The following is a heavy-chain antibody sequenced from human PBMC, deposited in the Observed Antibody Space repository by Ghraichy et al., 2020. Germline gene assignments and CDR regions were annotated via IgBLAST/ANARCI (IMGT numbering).Heavy chain of an antibody. D-gene: IGHD3-10*01. CDR3: ARNVDSRGPFGI. V-gene: IGHV4-39*01. CDR2: IYYSGST. Sequence: SETLSLTCTVSGGSISSSSYYWGWIRQPPGKGLEWIGSIYYSGSTYYNPSLKSRVTISVDTSKNQFSLKLSSVTAADTAVYYCARNVDSRGPFGIWGQGTMVTVSS. J-gene: IGHJ3*02. CDR1: GGSISSSSYY.